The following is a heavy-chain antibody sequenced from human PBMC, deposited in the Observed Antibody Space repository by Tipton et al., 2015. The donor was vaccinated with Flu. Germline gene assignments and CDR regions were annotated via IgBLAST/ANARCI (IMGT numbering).Heavy chain of an antibody. J-gene: IGHJ4*02. CDR1: GGSISNYY. Sequence: TLSLTCTVSGGSISNYYWSWIRQPAGKGLEWIGRMYITGSTNYNPSLKSRVAMSLDTSKNQFSLRLSYVTSADTALYYCARDYLLGDLSFFDNWGQGTLVTVSS. D-gene: IGHD3-16*02. V-gene: IGHV4-4*07. CDR3: ARDYLLGDLSFFDN. CDR2: MYITGST.